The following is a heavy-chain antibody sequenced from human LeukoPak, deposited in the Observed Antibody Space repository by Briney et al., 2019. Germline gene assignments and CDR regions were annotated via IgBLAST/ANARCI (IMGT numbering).Heavy chain of an antibody. CDR1: GFTFSSYS. Sequence: GGSLRLSCAASGFTFSSYSMNWVRQAPGKGLEWVSYISSGSSTIHYADSVKGRFTISRDNAKNSLYLQMNSLRAEDTAVYYCAETSHSGYPNYWGQGTLVTVSS. J-gene: IGHJ4*02. D-gene: IGHD3-22*01. CDR2: ISSGSSTI. CDR3: AETSHSGYPNY. V-gene: IGHV3-48*01.